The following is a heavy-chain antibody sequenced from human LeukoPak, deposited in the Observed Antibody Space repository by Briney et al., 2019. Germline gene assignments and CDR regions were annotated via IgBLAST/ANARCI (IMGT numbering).Heavy chain of an antibody. CDR1: GGSFSGYY. CDR3: ARGEPEYYDILTGYPLDY. CDR2: INHSGST. Sequence: SETLSLTCAVYGGSFSGYYWSWIRQPPGKGLEWIGEINHSGSTNYNPSLKSRVTISVDTSKNQFSLRLSSVTAADTAVYYCARGEPEYYDILTGYPLDYWGQGTLVTVSS. J-gene: IGHJ4*02. V-gene: IGHV4-34*01. D-gene: IGHD3-9*01.